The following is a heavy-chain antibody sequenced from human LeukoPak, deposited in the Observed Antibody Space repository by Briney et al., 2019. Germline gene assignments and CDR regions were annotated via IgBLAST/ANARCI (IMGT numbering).Heavy chain of an antibody. CDR1: GLTFSSYA. Sequence: GGSLRLSCAASGLTFSSYAMHWVRQAPGKGLEWVAVISYDGSNKYYADSVKGRFTISRANSKNTLYLQMNSLRAEDTAVYYCARDLFSGSYVFDYWGQGTLVTVSS. CDR2: ISYDGSNK. V-gene: IGHV3-30*04. D-gene: IGHD1-26*01. CDR3: ARDLFSGSYVFDY. J-gene: IGHJ4*02.